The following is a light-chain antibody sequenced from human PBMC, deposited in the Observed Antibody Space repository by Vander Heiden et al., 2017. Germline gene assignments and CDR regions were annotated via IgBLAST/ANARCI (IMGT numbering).Light chain of an antibody. V-gene: IGLV3-21*02. J-gene: IGLJ2*01. CDR3: QVWDSSSDLVV. CDR1: NIGSKS. CDR2: DDS. Sequence: SYVLTQPPSVSVAPAQTARITRGGNNIGSKSVHWYQQKPGQAQVLVVYDDSDRPSGIAERFSGSNSGNTATPTISRGEAGDEADDYCQVWDSSSDLVVFGGGTKLTVL.